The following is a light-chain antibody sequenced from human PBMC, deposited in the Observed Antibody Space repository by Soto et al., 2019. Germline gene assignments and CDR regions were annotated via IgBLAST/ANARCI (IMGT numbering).Light chain of an antibody. CDR2: GAS. CDR1: HSVSSN. V-gene: IGKV3-15*01. CDR3: QQYDNWWT. J-gene: IGKJ1*01. Sequence: EVVMTQSPATLSVSPGERATLSCRASHSVSSNLAWYQQKPGQAPRLLIYGASTRATGIAARFSGRGSGTEFTLTISSLQSEDFATYYCQQYDNWWTFGQGTKVEIK.